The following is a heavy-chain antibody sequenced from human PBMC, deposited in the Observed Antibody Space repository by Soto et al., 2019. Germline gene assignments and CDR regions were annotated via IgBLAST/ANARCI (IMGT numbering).Heavy chain of an antibody. V-gene: IGHV4-30-2*01. J-gene: IGHJ4*02. CDR2: IYHSGST. Sequence: QLQLQESGSGLVTPSETLSLTCDVSGGSISSSGYSWRWIRQTPGKGREWLGYIYHSGSTYYNPSLKRRVIISHDTSKNQFSLRVMSVTAADTAVYYCARGSMSRDPYSFDYWGQGTLVTVSS. D-gene: IGHD3-16*01. CDR1: GGSISSSGYS. CDR3: ARGSMSRDPYSFDY.